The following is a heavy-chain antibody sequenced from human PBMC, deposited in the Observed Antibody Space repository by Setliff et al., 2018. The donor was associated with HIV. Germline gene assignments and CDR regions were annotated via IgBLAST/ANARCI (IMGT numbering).Heavy chain of an antibody. CDR2: FCYTGSS. Sequence: SETLSLTCTVSGGSINNYCCSWIRQPPGKGLEWIGYFCYTGSSNYNRALKSRVTMSLDRSKSQFSLELNSVTAADTAVYYCARGGGSRAATSSYYYMDVWGKGTTVTVSS. CDR3: ARGGGSRAATSSYYYMDV. J-gene: IGHJ6*03. D-gene: IGHD2-15*01. CDR1: GGSINNYC. V-gene: IGHV4-59*01.